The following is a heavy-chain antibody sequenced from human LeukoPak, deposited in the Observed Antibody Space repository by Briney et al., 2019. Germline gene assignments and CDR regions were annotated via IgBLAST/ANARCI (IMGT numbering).Heavy chain of an antibody. D-gene: IGHD5-12*01. Sequence: SETLSLTCTVSGGSISTYYWSWIRQPPGKGLEWIGYVYYSGSANYNPSLKSRVTISVDTSKNQFSLKLSPVTAADTAVFYCARVAYSGYDYRGYFDYWGQGTLVTVSS. CDR3: ARVAYSGYDYRGYFDY. CDR2: VYYSGSA. CDR1: GGSISTYY. J-gene: IGHJ4*02. V-gene: IGHV4-59*12.